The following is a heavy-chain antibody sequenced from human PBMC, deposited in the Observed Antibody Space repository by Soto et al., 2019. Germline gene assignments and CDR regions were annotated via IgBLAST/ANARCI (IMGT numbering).Heavy chain of an antibody. Sequence: GGSLRLSCAASGFTFSSYAMSWVRQAPGKGLEWVSAISGSGGSTYYADSVKGRFTISRDNSKNTLYLQMNSLRAEDTAVYYCAKDLGGSPRRVWYYYMDVWGKGTTVTVSS. CDR3: AKDLGGSPRRVWYYYMDV. CDR2: ISGSGGST. CDR1: GFTFSSYA. D-gene: IGHD3-16*01. V-gene: IGHV3-23*01. J-gene: IGHJ6*03.